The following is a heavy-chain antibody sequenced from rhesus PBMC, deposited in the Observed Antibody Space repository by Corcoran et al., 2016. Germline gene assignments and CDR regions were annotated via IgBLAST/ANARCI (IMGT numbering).Heavy chain of an antibody. V-gene: IGHV4-93*02. J-gene: IGHJ4*01. CDR1: GDYITSRNW. Sequence: QVQLQESGPAVVKPSETLSLTCVVSGDYITSRNWWTWLRQSPGAGLEWIGAIDGIFGHTAYNPSLTSRVIISLDTSKNQLSLKLNSVTVADTAVYYCGRVYGYNRDSSFDYWGQGVLVTVSS. CDR3: GRVYGYNRDSSFDY. CDR2: IDGIFGHT. D-gene: IGHD3-9*01.